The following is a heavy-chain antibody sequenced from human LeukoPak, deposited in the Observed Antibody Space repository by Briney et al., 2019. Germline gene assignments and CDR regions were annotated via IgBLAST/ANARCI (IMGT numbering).Heavy chain of an antibody. V-gene: IGHV1-2*04. CDR3: ARAGPYSRKVFDY. CDR1: GYTFTGYY. Sequence: ASVTVSCTASGYTFTGYYMHWVRQAPGQGLEWMGWINPNSGGTNYAQKFQGWVTMTSDTSISTAYMELSRLRSDDTAVYYCARAGPYSRKVFDYWGQGTLVSVSS. D-gene: IGHD5-18*01. J-gene: IGHJ4*02. CDR2: INPNSGGT.